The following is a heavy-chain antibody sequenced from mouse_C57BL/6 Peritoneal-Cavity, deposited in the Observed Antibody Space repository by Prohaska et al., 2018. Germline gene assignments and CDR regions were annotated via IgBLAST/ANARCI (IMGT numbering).Heavy chain of an antibody. V-gene: IGHV1-59*01. Sequence: QRPGQGFEWIGVIYPSDSYTNYNKKFKGKATLTVDTSSSTAYMQLSSLTSEDSAVYYCARVGFAYWGQGTLVTVSA. CDR2: IYPSDSYT. CDR3: ARVGFAY. J-gene: IGHJ3*01.